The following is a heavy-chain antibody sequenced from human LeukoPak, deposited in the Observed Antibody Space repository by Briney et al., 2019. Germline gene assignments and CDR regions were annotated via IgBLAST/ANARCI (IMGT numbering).Heavy chain of an antibody. Sequence: PGGSLRLSCASSGFTFSIYWVHWVCQAPGKGLVWVSSINSDGGSTSYADSVKGRFTISRDNAKNTLYLQMNTLRAEDTAVYYCASLDYWGQGTPVTVSS. CDR2: INSDGGST. J-gene: IGHJ4*02. CDR1: GFTFSIYW. V-gene: IGHV3-74*01. CDR3: ASLDY.